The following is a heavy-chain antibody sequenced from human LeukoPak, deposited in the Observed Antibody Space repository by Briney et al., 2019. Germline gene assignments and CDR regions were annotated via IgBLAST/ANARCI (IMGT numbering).Heavy chain of an antibody. Sequence: PGGSLRLSCTASGFSVSNNYMSWVRQAPGKGLEWVSIIYSTDSTYYADSVKGRFTISRDNSKNTLYLQMNSLRAEDTAVYYCILVETDNFCFDCWGQGTLVTVSS. V-gene: IGHV3-66*01. D-gene: IGHD2-21*02. CDR3: ILVETDNFCFDC. CDR1: GFSVSNNY. J-gene: IGHJ4*02. CDR2: IYSTDST.